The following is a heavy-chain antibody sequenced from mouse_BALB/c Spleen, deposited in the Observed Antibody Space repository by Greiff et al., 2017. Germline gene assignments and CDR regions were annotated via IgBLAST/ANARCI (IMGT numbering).Heavy chain of an antibody. CDR2: ISYSGST. V-gene: IGHV3-2*02. D-gene: IGHD2-1*01. CDR1: GYSITSDYA. Sequence: EVKVEESGPGLVKPSQSLSLTCTVTGYSITSDYAWNWIRQFPGNKLEWMGYISYSGSTSYNPSLKSRISITRDTSKNQFFLQLNSVTTEDTATYYCARGPYGNYAMDYWGQGTSVTVSS. CDR3: ARGPYGNYAMDY. J-gene: IGHJ4*01.